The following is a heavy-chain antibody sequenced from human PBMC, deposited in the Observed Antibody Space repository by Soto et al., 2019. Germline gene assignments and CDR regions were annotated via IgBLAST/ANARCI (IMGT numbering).Heavy chain of an antibody. CDR2: IYPGDSDT. CDR1: GYSFTSYW. D-gene: IGHD3-9*01. J-gene: IGHJ4*02. V-gene: IGHV5-51*01. CDR3: ARLNYDILTGYPMAGYFDY. Sequence: GESLKISCKGSGYSFTSYWIGWVRQMPGEGLEWMGIIYPGDSDTRYSPSFQGQVTISADKSISTAYLQWSSLKASDTAMYYCARLNYDILTGYPMAGYFDYWGQGTLVTV.